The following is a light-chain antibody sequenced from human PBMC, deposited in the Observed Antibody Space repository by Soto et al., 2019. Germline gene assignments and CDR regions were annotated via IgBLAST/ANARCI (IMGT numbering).Light chain of an antibody. CDR3: CSYAPSRTLL. CDR1: SSDVGTYNL. Sequence: QSALTQPASVSGSPGESITISCTGTSSDVGTYNLVTWYQQHPGRVPKLILYEGNKRPSGVSSRFSASKSGNTASLTISGIQAEDEADYFCCSYAPSRTLLFGGGTKVTVL. V-gene: IGLV2-23*01. J-gene: IGLJ2*01. CDR2: EGN.